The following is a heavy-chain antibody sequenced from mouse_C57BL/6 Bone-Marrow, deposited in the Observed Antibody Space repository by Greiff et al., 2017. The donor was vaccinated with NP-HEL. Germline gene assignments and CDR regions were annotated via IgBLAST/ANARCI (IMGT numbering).Heavy chain of an antibody. J-gene: IGHJ2*01. CDR1: GYSFTDYN. CDR3: ARSTYGSSPYYFDY. Sequence: EVQLQESGPELVKPGASVKISCKASGYSFTDYNMNWVKQSNGKSLEWIGVINPNYGTTSYNQKFKGKATLTVDQSSSTAYMQLNSLTSEDSSVYYCARSTYGSSPYYFDYWGQGTTLTVSS. CDR2: INPNYGTT. V-gene: IGHV1-39*01. D-gene: IGHD1-1*01.